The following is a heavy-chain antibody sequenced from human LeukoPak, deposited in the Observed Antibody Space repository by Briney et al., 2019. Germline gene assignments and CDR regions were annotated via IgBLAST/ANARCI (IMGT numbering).Heavy chain of an antibody. J-gene: IGHJ2*01. V-gene: IGHV3-74*01. D-gene: IGHD2-8*01. CDR1: GFTFSTYR. Sequence: GGSLRLSCAASGFTFSTYRIHWVRQAPGKGLVWVSHINIDGSLASYADSVKGRFTISRDNAKNTLYLQMNTLEPADTAVYYCVTEHYASRMYFDLWGRGTLVTVSS. CDR2: INIDGSLA. CDR3: VTEHYASRMYFDL.